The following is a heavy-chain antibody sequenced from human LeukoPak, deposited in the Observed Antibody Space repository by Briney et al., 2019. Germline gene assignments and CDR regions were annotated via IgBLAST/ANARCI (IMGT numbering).Heavy chain of an antibody. CDR3: AKGLLLWFGAYGLDV. V-gene: IGHV3-30*18. CDR1: GFTFSSYG. J-gene: IGHJ6*02. D-gene: IGHD3-10*01. Sequence: GGPLRLSCAASGFTFSSYGMHWVRQAPGRGLEWVAFISFDGSNEYYADSVKGRFTISRDNSKNTVYLQMNSLRAEDTAVYYCAKGLLLWFGAYGLDVWGQGTTVTVSS. CDR2: ISFDGSNE.